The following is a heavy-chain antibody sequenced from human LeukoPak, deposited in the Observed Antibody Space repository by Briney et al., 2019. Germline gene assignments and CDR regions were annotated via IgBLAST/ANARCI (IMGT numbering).Heavy chain of an antibody. CDR2: ISGSDGST. CDR1: GFTFSSYA. CDR3: AKGPVRGVIITWCDP. Sequence: GGSLRLSCAASGFTFSSYAMSWVRQAPGQGLEWVSAISGSDGSTYYAASVKGRFTISRANSKTTLYLQMNSLRAEDTAVYYCAKGPVRGVIITWCDPWGQGTLVTVSS. D-gene: IGHD3-10*01. J-gene: IGHJ5*02. V-gene: IGHV3-23*01.